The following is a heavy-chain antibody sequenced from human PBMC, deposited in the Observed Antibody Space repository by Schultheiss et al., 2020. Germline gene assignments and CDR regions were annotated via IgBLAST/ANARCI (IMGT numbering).Heavy chain of an antibody. CDR2: ISSNGGST. Sequence: GGSLRLSCAASGFTFSSYAMHWVRQAPGKGLEYVSAISSNGGSTYYADSVKGRFTISRDNSKNTLYLQVNSLRAEDSAVYYCAKGVAYLDAFDIWGLGTMVTVSS. V-gene: IGHV3-64*04. CDR3: AKGVAYLDAFDI. CDR1: GFTFSSYA. J-gene: IGHJ3*02.